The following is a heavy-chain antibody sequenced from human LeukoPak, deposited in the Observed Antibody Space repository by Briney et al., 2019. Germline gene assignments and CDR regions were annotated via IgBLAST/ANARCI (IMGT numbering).Heavy chain of an antibody. V-gene: IGHV4-59*08. Sequence: SETLSLTCTVSGGSISSYYWSWIRQPPGKGLEWIGYIYYSGSTYYNPSLKSRVTISADTSKNQFSLKLSSVTAADTAVYYCARVFMGIDYWGQGTLVTVPS. CDR1: GGSISSYY. CDR3: ARVFMGIDY. CDR2: IYYSGST. J-gene: IGHJ4*02. D-gene: IGHD7-27*01.